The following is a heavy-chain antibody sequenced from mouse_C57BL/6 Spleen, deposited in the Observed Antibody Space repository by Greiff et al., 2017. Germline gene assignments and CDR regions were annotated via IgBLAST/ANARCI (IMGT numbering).Heavy chain of an antibody. CDR2: IYPRDGST. Sequence: VQLQESGPELVKPGASVKLSCKASGYTFTSYDINWVKQRPGQGLEWIGCIYPRDGSTKYNEKFKGKATLTVDTSSSTAYMELHSLTSEDSAVYFCARYYGSSYWYFDVWGTGTTVTVSS. V-gene: IGHV1-85*01. D-gene: IGHD1-1*01. CDR3: ARYYGSSYWYFDV. J-gene: IGHJ1*03. CDR1: GYTFTSYD.